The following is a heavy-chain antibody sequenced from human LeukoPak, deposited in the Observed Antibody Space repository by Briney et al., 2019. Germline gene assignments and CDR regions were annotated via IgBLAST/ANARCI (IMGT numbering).Heavy chain of an antibody. CDR2: IYHNGNT. CDR3: ARGSYPYAPTFDF. V-gene: IGHV4-30-2*01. J-gene: IGHJ4*02. Sequence: PSETLSLTCAVSGVSITSDDYSWDWLRQPPGKGLEWIGYIYHNGNTNYNLSLKNRVTISVDRSRNQLSLKLSSVTAADTAVYYCARGSYPYAPTFDFWGQGTLVTVSS. CDR1: GVSITSDDYS. D-gene: IGHD3-16*01.